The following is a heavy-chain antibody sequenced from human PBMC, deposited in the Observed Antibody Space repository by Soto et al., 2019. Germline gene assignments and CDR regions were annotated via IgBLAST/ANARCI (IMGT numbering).Heavy chain of an antibody. D-gene: IGHD2-15*01. J-gene: IGHJ5*02. CDR3: ARDRPSRFCSGSKCITEHDNWLAA. CDR1: GFSFSTHG. Sequence: QIHLMESGGGVVQPGRSLRLSCTASGFSFSTHGMHWVRQAPGKGLEWVAVIWYNGSNKYYGESAKGRFTISIDNSKNTGYLQMTNLRVEDTAVYYCARDRPSRFCSGSKCITEHDNWLAALGQGTLVIVSS. CDR2: IWYNGSNK. V-gene: IGHV3-33*01.